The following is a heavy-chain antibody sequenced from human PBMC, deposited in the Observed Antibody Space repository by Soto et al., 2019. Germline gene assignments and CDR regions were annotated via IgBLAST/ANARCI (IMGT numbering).Heavy chain of an antibody. J-gene: IGHJ4*02. CDR3: ARTDTGGTDFVL. D-gene: IGHD3-3*01. CDR1: GFTFSEYD. Sequence: PGGSLRLSCADSGFTFSEYDMHWVRQAPGKGLEWVALISYLGTKSEYADSVKGRFTISRDNFKKTVSLQMESLRVEDSAVYFWARTDTGGTDFVLWGRGTLVAVSS. V-gene: IGHV3-33*08. CDR2: ISYLGTKS.